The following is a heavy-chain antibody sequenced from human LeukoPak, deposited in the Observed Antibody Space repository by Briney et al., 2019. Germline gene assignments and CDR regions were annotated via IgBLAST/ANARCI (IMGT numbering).Heavy chain of an antibody. V-gene: IGHV3-7*03. CDR3: AKAYAPDYGDWNWFDP. D-gene: IGHD4-17*01. J-gene: IGHJ5*02. CDR1: GFTFSSYW. CDR2: IKQDGSEK. Sequence: LAGGSLRLSCAASGFTFSSYWMSWVRQAPGKGLEWVANIKQDGSEKYYVDSVKGRFTISRDNAKNSLYLQMNSLRAEDTAVYYCAKAYAPDYGDWNWFDPWGQGTLVTVSS.